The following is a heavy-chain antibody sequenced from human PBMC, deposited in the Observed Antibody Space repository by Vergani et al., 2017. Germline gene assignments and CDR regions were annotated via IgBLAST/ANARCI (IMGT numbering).Heavy chain of an antibody. CDR1: GFTFVMHA. Sequence: EVQLLESGGDLVQPGGSLRLSCAASGFTFVMHAMSWVRQAPGKGLEWVSTLSASDRRTHYADSVKGRFTISRDNSKNTLYLQMNSLKPEDTAVYYCARDLYREREFDYWGQGTLVTVSS. CDR3: ARDLYREREFDY. J-gene: IGHJ4*02. V-gene: IGHV3-23*01. D-gene: IGHD1-14*01. CDR2: LSASDRRT.